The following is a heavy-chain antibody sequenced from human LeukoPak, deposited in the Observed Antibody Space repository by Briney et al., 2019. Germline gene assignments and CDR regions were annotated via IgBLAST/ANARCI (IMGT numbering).Heavy chain of an antibody. CDR2: ISGSGGST. V-gene: IGHV3-23*01. CDR3: ARLLGYCSGGSCYSIRFDY. Sequence: GGSLRLSCAASGFTFSSYAMSWVRQAPGKGLEWVSGISGSGGSTYYADSVKGRFTISRDNAKNSLYLQMNSLRAEDTAVYYCARLLGYCSGGSCYSIRFDYWGQGTLVTVSS. CDR1: GFTFSSYA. J-gene: IGHJ4*02. D-gene: IGHD2-15*01.